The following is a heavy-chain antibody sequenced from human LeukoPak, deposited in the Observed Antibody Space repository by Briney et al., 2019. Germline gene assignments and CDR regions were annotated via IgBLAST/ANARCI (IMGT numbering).Heavy chain of an antibody. Sequence: SETLSLTCTISGGSISSYYWSWIRQPPGKGLEWIGYIYTSGSTNYNPSLKSRVTISVDTSKNQFSLKLSSVTAADTAVYYCARRYRSWSSRFDAFDIWGQGTMVTVSS. CDR3: ARRYRSWSSRFDAFDI. J-gene: IGHJ3*02. CDR1: GGSISSYY. V-gene: IGHV4-4*09. CDR2: IYTSGST. D-gene: IGHD1-26*01.